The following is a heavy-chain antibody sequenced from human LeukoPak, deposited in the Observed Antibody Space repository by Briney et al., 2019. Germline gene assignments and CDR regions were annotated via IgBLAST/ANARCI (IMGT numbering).Heavy chain of an antibody. CDR2: IYYSGST. CDR1: GDSISSYY. CDR3: ARHYTNGVINDAFDI. Sequence: PSETLSLTCTVSGDSISSYYWNWIRQPPGKGLEWIGFIYYSGSTNYNPSLKSRVTISVDTPKNQFSLKLSSVTAADTAVYYCARHYTNGVINDAFDIWGQGTMVTVSS. J-gene: IGHJ3*02. D-gene: IGHD2-8*01. V-gene: IGHV4-59*08.